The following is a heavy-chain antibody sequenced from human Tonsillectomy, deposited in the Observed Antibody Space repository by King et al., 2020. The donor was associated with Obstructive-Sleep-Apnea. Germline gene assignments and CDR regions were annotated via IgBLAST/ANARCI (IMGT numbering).Heavy chain of an antibody. V-gene: IGHV4-39*07. CDR2: IYYSGST. CDR3: ARDAVAAADSFDY. CDR1: GGSISCSSYY. Sequence: QLQESGPGLLKPSETLSLTCTVSGGSISCSSYYWGWIRQPPGKGLEWIGTIYYSGSTYYNPSLKSRVTISIYTSKHQFSLELSSMTAADTAVYYCARDAVAAADSFDYWGQGTLVTVSS. J-gene: IGHJ4*02. D-gene: IGHD6-13*01.